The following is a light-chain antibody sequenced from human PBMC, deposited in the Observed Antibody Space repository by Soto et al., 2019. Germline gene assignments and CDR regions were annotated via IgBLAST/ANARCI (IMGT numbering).Light chain of an antibody. CDR1: QTITTW. J-gene: IGKJ3*01. CDR3: QQSYSTPRT. V-gene: IGKV1-39*01. CDR2: DAS. Sequence: GDRVTITCRASQTITTWMAWYQQKPGKAPKLLVYDASTLQSGVATRFSGSGSGTDFTLTISSLQPEEFATYYCQQSYSTPRTVGPGTKVDIK.